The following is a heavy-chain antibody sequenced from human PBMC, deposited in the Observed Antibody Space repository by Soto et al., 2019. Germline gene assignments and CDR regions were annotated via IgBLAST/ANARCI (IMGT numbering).Heavy chain of an antibody. V-gene: IGHV1-69*13. CDR2: IIPIFGTA. J-gene: IGHJ4*02. Sequence: SVKVSCKASGVTFSSYAISWVRQAPGQGLEWMGGIIPIFGTANYAQKFQGRVTITADESTSTAYMELSSLRSEDTAVYYCARGPPLYVYFDYWGQGTLVTVSS. CDR3: ARGPPLYVYFDY. D-gene: IGHD3-16*01. CDR1: GVTFSSYA.